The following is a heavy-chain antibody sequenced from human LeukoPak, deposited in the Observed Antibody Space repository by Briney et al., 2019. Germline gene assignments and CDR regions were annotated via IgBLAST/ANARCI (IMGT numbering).Heavy chain of an antibody. D-gene: IGHD6-13*01. Sequence: ASVKVSCKASGYTFTTYAMNWVRQAPGQGLEWMGWINTNTGNPTYAQGFTGRFVFSLDTSVSTAYLQISSLKAEDTAVYYCARDTSIAAAGPSDYWGQGTLVTVSS. CDR2: INTNTGNP. V-gene: IGHV7-4-1*02. CDR1: GYTFTTYA. CDR3: ARDTSIAAAGPSDY. J-gene: IGHJ4*02.